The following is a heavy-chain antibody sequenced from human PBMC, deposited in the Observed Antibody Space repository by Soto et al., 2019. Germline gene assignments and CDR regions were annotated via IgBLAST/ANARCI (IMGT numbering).Heavy chain of an antibody. CDR3: AKLGGKKSYYYDSSGYFLGAFDI. Sequence: VGSLRLSCASSVFTFSSYAMSCVRHSPGKWLEWVSAISGSGGSTYYADSVKGRFTISRDNSKNTLYLQMNSLRAEDTAVYYCAKLGGKKSYYYDSSGYFLGAFDIWGQGTMVIVS. V-gene: IGHV3-23*01. J-gene: IGHJ3*02. CDR2: ISGSGGST. D-gene: IGHD3-22*01. CDR1: VFTFSSYA.